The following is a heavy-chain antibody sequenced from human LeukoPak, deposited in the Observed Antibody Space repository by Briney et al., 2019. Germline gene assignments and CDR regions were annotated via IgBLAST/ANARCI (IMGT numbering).Heavy chain of an antibody. D-gene: IGHD1-14*01. CDR3: ARDAGRGPEGSDY. J-gene: IGHJ4*02. CDR1: GYTFTGYY. Sequence: ASVKVSCKASGYTFTGYYMHWVRQAPGQGLEWMGWINPNSGGTNYAQKFQGRVTMTRDTSISTAYMELSRLRSDDTAVYYCARDAGRGPEGSDYWGQGTLVTVSS. CDR2: INPNSGGT. V-gene: IGHV1-2*02.